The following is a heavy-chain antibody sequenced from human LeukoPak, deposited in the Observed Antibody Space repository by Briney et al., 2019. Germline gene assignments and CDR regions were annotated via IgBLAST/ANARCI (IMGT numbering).Heavy chain of an antibody. D-gene: IGHD2-8*01. J-gene: IGHJ5*02. Sequence: GGSLRLSCAASGFTFSNYGMHWVRQAPGKGPEWVAVISYDGTNKYYADSVKGRFTISRDNSKNTVYLQMNSLRAEDTAVYYCARTDLGSDGVCEWFDPWGQGTLVTVSS. CDR1: GFTFSNYG. V-gene: IGHV3-33*05. CDR3: ARTDLGSDGVCEWFDP. CDR2: ISYDGTNK.